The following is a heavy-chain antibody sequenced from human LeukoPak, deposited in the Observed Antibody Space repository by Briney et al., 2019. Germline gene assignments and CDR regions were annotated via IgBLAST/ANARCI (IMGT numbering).Heavy chain of an antibody. J-gene: IGHJ4*02. Sequence: GGSLRLSCATSGFTFSGYWVHWVRQAPGKGLVWVSRINSDGSRTTYGDSVKGRFTISRDNAKNTLYLQMNSLRVEDTAVYYCAREGDYSPFDCWGQGTLVTVSS. CDR2: INSDGSRT. V-gene: IGHV3-74*01. CDR1: GFTFSGYW. CDR3: AREGDYSPFDC. D-gene: IGHD2-21*01.